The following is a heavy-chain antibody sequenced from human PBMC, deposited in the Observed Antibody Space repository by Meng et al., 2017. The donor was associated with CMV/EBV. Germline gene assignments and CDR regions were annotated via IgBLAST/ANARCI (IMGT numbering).Heavy chain of an antibody. V-gene: IGHV3-53*01. CDR2: IYSGGST. Sequence: LSLTCAASGFTVSSNYMSWVRQAPGKRLEWVSVIYSGGSTYYADSVKGRFTISRDNSKNTLYLQMNSLRAEDTAVYYCARDGCSSTSCYGWFDPWGQGTLVTVSS. D-gene: IGHD2-2*01. J-gene: IGHJ5*02. CDR3: ARDGCSSTSCYGWFDP. CDR1: GFTVSSNY.